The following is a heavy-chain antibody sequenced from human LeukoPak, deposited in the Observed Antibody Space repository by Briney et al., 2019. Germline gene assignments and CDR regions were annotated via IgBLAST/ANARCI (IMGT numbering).Heavy chain of an antibody. CDR3: ARVYGSSNYYDRYYYYMDV. J-gene: IGHJ6*03. CDR1: GFSFESYA. Sequence: PGGSLRLSCATSGFSFESYAMSWVRQAPGKGLEWVSGVSGSGASTYYADSVKGRFTISRDSSKNTLYLQLNSLRVEDTAVYYCARVYGSSNYYDRYYYYMDVWGRGTTVTVSS. D-gene: IGHD3-22*01. V-gene: IGHV3-23*01. CDR2: VSGSGAST.